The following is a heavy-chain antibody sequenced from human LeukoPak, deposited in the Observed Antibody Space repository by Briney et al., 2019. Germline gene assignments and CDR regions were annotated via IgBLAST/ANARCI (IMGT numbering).Heavy chain of an antibody. J-gene: IGHJ5*02. CDR1: GFTFSSYG. V-gene: IGHV3-48*04. Sequence: GGSLRLSCAASGFTFSSYGMHWVRQAPGKGLEWVSYISGSSSIIYYADSVKGRFTISRDNAKNSLYLQMNSLRAEDTAVYYCARARPYGSGRNWFDPWGQGALVTVSS. CDR3: ARARPYGSGRNWFDP. CDR2: ISGSSSII. D-gene: IGHD3-10*01.